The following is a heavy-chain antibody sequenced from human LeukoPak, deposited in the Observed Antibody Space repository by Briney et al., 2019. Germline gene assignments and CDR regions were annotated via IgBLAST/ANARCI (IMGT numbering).Heavy chain of an antibody. CDR1: GYTFTSYY. J-gene: IGHJ6*03. D-gene: IGHD3-22*01. CDR3: AREFDSSGYYSHYYHYYYMDV. Sequence: ASVKVSCKASGYTFTSYYMHWVRQPPGQGLEWMGVINPSGGSTNYAPKFQGRVTMTRDTSTSTVYMELSSLRSEDTAVYYCAREFDSSGYYSHYYHYYYMDVWGKGTTVTVSS. CDR2: INPSGGST. V-gene: IGHV1-46*01.